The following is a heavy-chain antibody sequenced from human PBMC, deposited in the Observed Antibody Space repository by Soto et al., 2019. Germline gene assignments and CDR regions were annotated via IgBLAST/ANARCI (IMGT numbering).Heavy chain of an antibody. CDR1: GGSISSGDYY. D-gene: IGHD1-1*01. Sequence: SETLSLTCTVSGGSISSGDYYWSWIRQPPGKGLEWIGYIYYSGSTYYNPSLKSRVTISVDTSKNQFSLKLSSVTAADTAVYYCARVPGNDLYYYYGMDVWGQGTTVTVPS. J-gene: IGHJ6*02. CDR3: ARVPGNDLYYYYGMDV. V-gene: IGHV4-30-4*01. CDR2: IYYSGST.